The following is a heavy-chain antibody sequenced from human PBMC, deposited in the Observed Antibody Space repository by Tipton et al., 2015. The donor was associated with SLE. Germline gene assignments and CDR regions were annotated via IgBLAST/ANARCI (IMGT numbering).Heavy chain of an antibody. Sequence: TLSLTCFVSGGSISSYFWSWIRQSPGKGLEWIGYIFYSGNTDYNPSLKSRVTISVDTSKNQFSLKLRSVTAADTAVYYCARVRRTDAFDIWGQGTTVTVSP. V-gene: IGHV4-59*01. CDR3: ARVRRTDAFDI. CDR1: GGSISSYF. CDR2: IFYSGNT. J-gene: IGHJ3*02.